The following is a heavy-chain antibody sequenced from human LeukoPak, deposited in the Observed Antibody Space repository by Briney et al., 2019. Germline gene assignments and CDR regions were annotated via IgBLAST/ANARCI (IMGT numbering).Heavy chain of an antibody. V-gene: IGHV3-15*01. Sequence: GGSLRLSCAASGFTFSNAWMSWVRQAPGKGLEWVGRIKSKTDGGTTDYAAPVKGRFTISRDDSKNTLYLQMNSLKTEDTAVYYCTTTAYYYDSSGYPRVFDYWGQGTLVTVSS. CDR3: TTTAYYYDSSGYPRVFDY. D-gene: IGHD3-22*01. CDR2: IKSKTDGGTT. J-gene: IGHJ4*02. CDR1: GFTFSNAW.